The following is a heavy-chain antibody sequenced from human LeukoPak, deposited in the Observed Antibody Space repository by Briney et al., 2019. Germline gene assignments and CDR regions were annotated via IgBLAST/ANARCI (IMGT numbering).Heavy chain of an antibody. D-gene: IGHD4-23*01. J-gene: IGHJ5*02. CDR1: GFTFSSYA. V-gene: IGHV3-23*01. Sequence: GGSLRLSCAASGFTFSSYAMSWVRQAPGKGLEWVSAISGSGGSTYYADSVKGRFTISRDNSKNTLYLQMNSLGAEDTAVYYCAKDPGDYGGNLNWFAPWGQGTLVTVSS. CDR3: AKDPGDYGGNLNWFAP. CDR2: ISGSGGST.